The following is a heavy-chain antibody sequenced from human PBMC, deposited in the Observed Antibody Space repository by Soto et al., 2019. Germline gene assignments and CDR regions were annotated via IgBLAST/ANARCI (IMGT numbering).Heavy chain of an antibody. CDR3: VKVSGSTKGYTYDS. Sequence: SETLSLTCTVSGGSISSYYWSWIRQPPGKGLEWIGYIYYSGSTNYNPSLKSRVTISRDDSKNSLYLQMISLKTEDTAVYYCVKVSGSTKGYTYDSWGQGALVTVSS. V-gene: IGHV4-59*03. J-gene: IGHJ4*02. D-gene: IGHD5-18*01. CDR1: GGSISSYY. CDR2: IYYSGST.